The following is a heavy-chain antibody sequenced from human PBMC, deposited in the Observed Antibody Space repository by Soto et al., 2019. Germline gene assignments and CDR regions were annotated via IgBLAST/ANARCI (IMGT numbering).Heavy chain of an antibody. CDR1: GGFLSESY. Sequence: PSETLSLTCAVYGGFLSESYWTWIRQPPAKGLEGRGEINHVGGTNYNPSPKSRGTMSVDTSQNQFSLRLISVTAADTAMYFFVRIRYQSPSSVIWLDPWGQGTPVTVSS. CDR2: INHVGGT. CDR3: VRIRYQSPSSVIWLDP. J-gene: IGHJ5*02. V-gene: IGHV4-34*01. D-gene: IGHD3-16*01.